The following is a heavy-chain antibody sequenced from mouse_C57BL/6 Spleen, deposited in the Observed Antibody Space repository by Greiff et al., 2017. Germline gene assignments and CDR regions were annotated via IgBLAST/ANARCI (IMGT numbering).Heavy chain of an antibody. Sequence: VQLVESGAELARPGASVKMSCKASGYTFTSYTMHWVKQRPGQGLEWIGYINPSGGYTKYNQKFKDKATLTADKSSSTAYMQLSSLTSEDAADYYCGRPGGSGSWFAYWGQGTLVTVSA. D-gene: IGHD3-2*02. CDR1: GYTFTSYT. J-gene: IGHJ3*01. CDR2: INPSGGYT. CDR3: GRPGGSGSWFAY. V-gene: IGHV1-4*01.